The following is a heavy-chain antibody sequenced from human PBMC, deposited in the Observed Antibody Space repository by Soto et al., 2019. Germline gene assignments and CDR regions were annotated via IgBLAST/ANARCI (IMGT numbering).Heavy chain of an antibody. J-gene: IGHJ6*02. Sequence: ASVKVSCKASGYTFTSYYMHWVRQAPGQGLEWMGIINPSGGSTSYAQKFQGRVAMTRDTSTSTVYMELSSLRSEDTAVYYCAREHPRGSSWFYYGMDVWGQATTVTVSS. CDR2: INPSGGST. D-gene: IGHD6-13*01. V-gene: IGHV1-46*01. CDR1: GYTFTSYY. CDR3: AREHPRGSSWFYYGMDV.